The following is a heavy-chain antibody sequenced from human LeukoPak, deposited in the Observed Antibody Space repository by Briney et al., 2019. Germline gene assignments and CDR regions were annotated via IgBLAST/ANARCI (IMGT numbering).Heavy chain of an antibody. CDR3: AKDRYGDYEAPFHYYMDA. V-gene: IGHV1-2*02. CDR1: GYTFSGFY. Sequence: ASVKVSCKASGYTFSGFYIHWVRQAPGQGLEWMGWINPNSGVTNYAQKLQGRVTITRDTSIDTAYMQLGRLRSDDTAVYYCAKDRYGDYEAPFHYYMDAWGRGTRSPSP. CDR2: INPNSGVT. J-gene: IGHJ6*03. D-gene: IGHD4-17*01.